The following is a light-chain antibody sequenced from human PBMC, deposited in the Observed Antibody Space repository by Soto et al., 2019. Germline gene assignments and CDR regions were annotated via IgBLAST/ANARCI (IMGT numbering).Light chain of an antibody. V-gene: IGKV3-20*01. CDR3: QQYGKSPRT. CDR1: QSVNIY. J-gene: IGKJ1*01. Sequence: IVMMQSPGPLSVSPGERATLSCTASQSVNIYLAWYQQKPGQAPRLLIYGASSRATGIPDRFSGSGSGTDFTLTISRLEPEDFAVYYCQQYGKSPRTFGQGTKVDI. CDR2: GAS.